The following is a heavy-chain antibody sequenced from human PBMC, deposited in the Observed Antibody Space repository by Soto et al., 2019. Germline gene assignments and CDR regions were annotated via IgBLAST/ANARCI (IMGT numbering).Heavy chain of an antibody. J-gene: IGHJ4*02. CDR2: ISGSGGST. V-gene: IGHV3-23*01. Sequence: GVSLRLSWXASGCTFVSYAMRCVLQAPVKGLEWVSAISGSGGSTYYADSVKGRFTISRDNSKNTLYLQMNSLRAEDTAVYYCARRGSGSSYDYWGQGTLVTVSS. CDR3: ARRGSGSSYDY. D-gene: IGHD1-26*01. CDR1: GCTFVSYA.